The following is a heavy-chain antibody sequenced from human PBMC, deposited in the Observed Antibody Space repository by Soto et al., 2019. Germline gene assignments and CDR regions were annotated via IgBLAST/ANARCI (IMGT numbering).Heavy chain of an antibody. J-gene: IGHJ4*02. Sequence: QLQLQESGPGLVKPSETLSLTCSVSGGSISSRTFWWAWIRQPPGKGLEWIGDMYYSGSSYSSPTLKSRGTLSVDTSKNQLSPKLNSVTAADTAVYYCARHPRDDYNYGGSGIFDYWGQGTLFTVSS. CDR3: ARHPRDDYNYGGSGIFDY. V-gene: IGHV4-39*01. D-gene: IGHD4-4*01. CDR2: MYYSGSS. CDR1: GGSISSRTFW.